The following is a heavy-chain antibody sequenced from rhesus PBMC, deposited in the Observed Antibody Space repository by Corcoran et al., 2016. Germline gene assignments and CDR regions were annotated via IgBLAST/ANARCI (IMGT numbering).Heavy chain of an antibody. V-gene: IGHV3-103*01. Sequence: EVQLVETGGGLVQPGGSLRLSCAASGFTFSSYAMQWVRQARGKGLEWISAINSGGGSTYYADSVKGRFTISRDNSKNTFSLQMNSLRVEDTAVYYCAKDRYSGYSFTFDFWGQGLRVTVSS. CDR1: GFTFSSYA. CDR2: INSGGGST. J-gene: IGHJ3*01. D-gene: IGHD5-24*01. CDR3: AKDRYSGYSFTFDF.